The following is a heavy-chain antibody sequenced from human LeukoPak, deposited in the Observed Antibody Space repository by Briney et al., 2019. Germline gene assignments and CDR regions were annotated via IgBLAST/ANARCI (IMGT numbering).Heavy chain of an antibody. J-gene: IGHJ4*02. Sequence: SETLSLTCTVSGGSISSSYWSWIRQPPGKGLEWLGYIYYSGTTNYNPSLKSRVTMSIETSKNQFSLNLRSVTAADTAVYYCVRQSQIYDFWGQGTLVTVSS. D-gene: IGHD2/OR15-2a*01. V-gene: IGHV4-59*08. CDR1: GGSISSSY. CDR2: IYYSGTT. CDR3: VRQSQIYDF.